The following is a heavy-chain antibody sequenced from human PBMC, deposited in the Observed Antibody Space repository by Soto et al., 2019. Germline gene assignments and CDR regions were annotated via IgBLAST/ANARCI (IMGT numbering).Heavy chain of an antibody. CDR2: ISSSSSYI. V-gene: IGHV3-21*01. D-gene: IGHD1-1*01. CDR3: ARGYNLVKYYFDY. J-gene: IGHJ4*02. Sequence: GGSLRLSCAASGFTLSSHSMNWVRQAPGKGLEWVSSISSSSSYIYYADSVKGRFTISRDNAKNSLYLQMNSLRAEDTAVYYCARGYNLVKYYFDYWGQGTLVTVSS. CDR1: GFTLSSHS.